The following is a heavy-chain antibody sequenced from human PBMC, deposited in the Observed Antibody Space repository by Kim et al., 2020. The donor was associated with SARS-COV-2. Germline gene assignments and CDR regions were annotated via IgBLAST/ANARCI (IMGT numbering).Heavy chain of an antibody. CDR2: IFYSGST. CDR1: GGSISSSNYY. J-gene: IGHJ4*02. CDR3: ARHAYDTSGYYSDY. Sequence: SETLSLTCTVSGGSISSSNYYWGWIRQPPGKGLEWIGSIFYSGSTYYNPSLKSRVTISVDTSKNQFSLKLSSVTAADTAVYYCARHAYDTSGYYSDYWGQGTLVTVSS. D-gene: IGHD3-22*01. V-gene: IGHV4-39*01.